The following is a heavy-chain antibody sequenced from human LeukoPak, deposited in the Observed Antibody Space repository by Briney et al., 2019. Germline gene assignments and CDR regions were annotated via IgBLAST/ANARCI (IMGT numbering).Heavy chain of an antibody. J-gene: IGHJ4*02. D-gene: IGHD3-22*01. V-gene: IGHV4-61*02. Sequence: SQTLSLTCTVSGGSISSGSYYWSWIRQPAGKELEWIGRIYTSGSTNYNPSLKSRVTLSVDTSKNQFSLKLSSVTAADTAVYYCARADYYDSSGFDYWGQGTLVTVSS. CDR3: ARADYYDSSGFDY. CDR2: IYTSGST. CDR1: GGSISSGSYY.